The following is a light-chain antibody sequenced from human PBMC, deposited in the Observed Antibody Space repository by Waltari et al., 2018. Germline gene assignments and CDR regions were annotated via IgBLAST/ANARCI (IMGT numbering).Light chain of an antibody. J-gene: IGKJ3*01. CDR2: DAS. V-gene: IGKV1-33*01. Sequence: DFQMTQSPSSLSASVGDRVTITCQASQDISNYLNWSQQKPGKAPKLLIYDASNLETGVPSRFIGSGSGTDFTFTISSLQPEDIATYYCQQYDNLPLTFGPGTKVNIK. CDR3: QQYDNLPLT. CDR1: QDISNY.